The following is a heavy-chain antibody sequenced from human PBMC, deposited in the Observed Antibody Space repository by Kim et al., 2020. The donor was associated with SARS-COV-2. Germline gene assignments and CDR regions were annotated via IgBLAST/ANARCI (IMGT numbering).Heavy chain of an antibody. D-gene: IGHD3-10*01. J-gene: IGHJ6*02. CDR3: AGKLLWCGDNGMDV. V-gene: IGHV3-53*01. Sequence: ASSAKGRFTISRDNTKNTLYLQMNSLRAEDTAAYHCAGKLLWCGDNGMDVWCQGTTVTVSS.